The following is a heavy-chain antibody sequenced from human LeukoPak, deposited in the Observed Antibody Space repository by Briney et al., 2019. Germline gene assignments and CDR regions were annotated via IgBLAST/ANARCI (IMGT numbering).Heavy chain of an antibody. CDR3: ASGISYYYDSSGYYVAY. CDR1: GGSFSGYY. CDR2: INHSGST. D-gene: IGHD3-22*01. Sequence: PSETLSLTCGVYGGSFSGYYWSWIRQPPGKGLEWIGEINHSGSTNYNPSLKSRVTISVDTSKNQFSLRLSSVTAADTAVYYCASGISYYYDSSGYYVAYWGQGTLVTVSS. V-gene: IGHV4-34*01. J-gene: IGHJ4*02.